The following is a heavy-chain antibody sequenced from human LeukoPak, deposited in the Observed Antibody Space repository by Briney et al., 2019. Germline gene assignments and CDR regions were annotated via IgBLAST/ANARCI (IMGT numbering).Heavy chain of an antibody. CDR2: ISSSSSYT. Sequence: PGGSLRLSCVASGIPFSDYYMNWIRRAPGKGLEWISYISSSSSYTDYADSVKGRFTISRDNAQNALFLQMDSLRVEDTAVYYCAAGTAADYWGQGTRVTVSS. V-gene: IGHV3-11*03. J-gene: IGHJ4*02. CDR3: AAGTAADY. CDR1: GIPFSDYY. D-gene: IGHD6-13*01.